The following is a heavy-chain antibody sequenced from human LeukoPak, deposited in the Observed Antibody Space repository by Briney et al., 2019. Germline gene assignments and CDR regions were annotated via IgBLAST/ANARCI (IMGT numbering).Heavy chain of an antibody. CDR2: ISSSSSYI. CDR1: GFTFSSYS. D-gene: IGHD6-19*01. V-gene: IGHV3-21*01. J-gene: IGHJ4*02. CDR3: ARGPPSSGWFHFDY. Sequence: PGGSLRLSCAASGFTFSSYSMNWVRQAPGKGLEWVSSISSSSSYIYYADSVKGRFTISRDNAKNSLYLQMNSLRAEDTAVYYCARGPPSSGWFHFDYWGQGTLVTVSS.